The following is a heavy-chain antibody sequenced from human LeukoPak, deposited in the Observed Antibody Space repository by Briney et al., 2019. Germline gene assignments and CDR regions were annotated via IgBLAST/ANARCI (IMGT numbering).Heavy chain of an antibody. CDR3: ARVGGYNWNYVSWFDP. J-gene: IGHJ5*02. D-gene: IGHD1-7*01. Sequence: GASVKVSCKVSGYTLTELSMHWVRQAPGKGLEWMGGFDPEDGETIYAQKFQGRVTMTEDTSTDTAYMELSSLRSEDTAVYYCARVGGYNWNYVSWFDPWGQGTLVTVSS. CDR1: GYTLTELS. CDR2: FDPEDGET. V-gene: IGHV1-24*01.